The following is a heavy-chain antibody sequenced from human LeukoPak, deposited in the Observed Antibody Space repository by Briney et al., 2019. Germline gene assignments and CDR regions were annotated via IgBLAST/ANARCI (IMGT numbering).Heavy chain of an antibody. CDR1: GFTFSSYE. CDR2: ISSSDSTI. J-gene: IGHJ4*02. D-gene: IGHD4-23*01. V-gene: IGHV3-48*03. CDR3: ARDYGGSSPFDY. Sequence: GGSLRLSCAASGFTFSSYEMHWVRQAPGKGLEWVSYISSSDSTIYYADSVKGRFTISRDNAKNSLYLQMNSLRAEDTAVYYCARDYGGSSPFDYWGPGTLVTVSS.